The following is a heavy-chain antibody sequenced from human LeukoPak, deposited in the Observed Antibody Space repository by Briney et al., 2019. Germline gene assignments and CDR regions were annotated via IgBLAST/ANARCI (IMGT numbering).Heavy chain of an antibody. V-gene: IGHV3-21*01. CDR1: GFTFSSYS. D-gene: IGHD5-18*01. Sequence: GGSLRLSCAASGFTFSSYSMNWVRQAPGKGLEWVSSISSSSSYIYYADSMKGRFTISRDNAKNSLYLQTNSLRAEDTAVYYCASGGYSYGIFDYWGQGTLVTVSS. J-gene: IGHJ4*02. CDR3: ASGGYSYGIFDY. CDR2: ISSSSSYI.